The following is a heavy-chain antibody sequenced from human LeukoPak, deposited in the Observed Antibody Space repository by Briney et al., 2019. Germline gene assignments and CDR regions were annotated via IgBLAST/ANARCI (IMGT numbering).Heavy chain of an antibody. J-gene: IGHJ4*02. CDR2: IYYSGIT. V-gene: IGHV4-39*07. D-gene: IGHD3-22*01. CDR3: ARSNYYDSSGYTDF. CDR1: GGSINSGSYY. Sequence: SETLSLTCTVSGGSINSGSYYWGWIRQPPGKGLEWIGSIYYSGITYYNPSLKSRVTISVDTSKNQFSLKLSSVTAADTAVYYCARSNYYDSSGYTDFWGQGTLVTVSS.